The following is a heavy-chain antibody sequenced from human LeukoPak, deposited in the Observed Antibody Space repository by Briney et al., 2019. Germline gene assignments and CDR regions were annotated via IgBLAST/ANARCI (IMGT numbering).Heavy chain of an antibody. Sequence: PSETLSLTCIVSGGSISSSIYYWAWVRQPPGKGLEWIGSIYYSGSTYYNPSLKSRVTISVDTSKNQFSLKLSSVTAADTAVYYCARVDTAMAYYFDYWGQGTLVTVSS. D-gene: IGHD5-18*01. V-gene: IGHV4-39*07. CDR1: GGSISSSIYY. J-gene: IGHJ4*02. CDR3: ARVDTAMAYYFDY. CDR2: IYYSGST.